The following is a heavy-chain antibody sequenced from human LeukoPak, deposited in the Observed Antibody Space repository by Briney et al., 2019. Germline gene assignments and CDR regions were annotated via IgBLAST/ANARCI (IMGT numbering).Heavy chain of an antibody. CDR2: IYYSGST. CDR1: GGSISSSSYY. J-gene: IGHJ5*02. D-gene: IGHD1-26*01. Sequence: SETLSLTCTVSGGSISSSSYYWGWIRQPPGKGPEWIGSIYYSGSTYYNPSLKSRVTISVDTSKNQFSLKLSSVTAADTAVYYCASEGGGFDPWGQGTLVTVSS. CDR3: ASEGGGFDP. V-gene: IGHV4-39*01.